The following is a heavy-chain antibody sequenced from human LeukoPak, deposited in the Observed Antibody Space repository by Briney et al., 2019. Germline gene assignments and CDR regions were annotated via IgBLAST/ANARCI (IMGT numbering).Heavy chain of an antibody. D-gene: IGHD4-23*01. CDR1: SIRFADHW. CDR2: SDRDGVVR. J-gene: IGHJ4*02. CDR3: VGRRWRGALDF. Sequence: GGSLRLSCVGSSIRFADHWMLWVRQVPGKPPAWVARSDRDGVVREYADSVKGRFTIPRDNARNTIHLEMNRLKVEDTAIYYCVGRRWRGALDFWGQGSLVTVSS. V-gene: IGHV3-74*01.